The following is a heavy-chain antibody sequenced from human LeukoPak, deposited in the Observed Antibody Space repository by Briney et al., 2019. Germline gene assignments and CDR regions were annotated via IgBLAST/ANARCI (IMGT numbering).Heavy chain of an antibody. Sequence: SETLSLTCAVYGGSFSGYYWSWIRQPPGKGLEWIGEINHSGSTNYNPSLKSRVTISVDTSKNQFSLKLSSVTAADTAVYYCAIRGVDWYLAAFDIWGQGTMVTVSS. CDR2: INHSGST. D-gene: IGHD3-9*01. CDR1: GGSFSGYY. CDR3: AIRGVDWYLAAFDI. V-gene: IGHV4-34*01. J-gene: IGHJ3*02.